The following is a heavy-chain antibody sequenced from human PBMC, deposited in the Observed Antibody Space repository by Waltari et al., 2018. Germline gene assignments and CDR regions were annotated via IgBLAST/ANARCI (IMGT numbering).Heavy chain of an antibody. V-gene: IGHV1-69*14. Sequence: QVQLVQSGAEVKKPGSSVKVSCKASGGTFSSYAISWVRQAPGQGLEWMGGIIPIFGTANYAQKFQGRVTMTEDTSTDTAYMELSSLRSEDTAVYYCATDHQWELGSDAFDIWGQGTMVTVSS. D-gene: IGHD1-26*01. CDR1: GGTFSSYA. J-gene: IGHJ3*02. CDR2: IIPIFGTA. CDR3: ATDHQWELGSDAFDI.